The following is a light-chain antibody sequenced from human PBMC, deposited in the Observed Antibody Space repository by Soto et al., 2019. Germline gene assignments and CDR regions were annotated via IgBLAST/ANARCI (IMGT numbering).Light chain of an antibody. CDR1: QIVSSK. Sequence: EIVMTQSPASLSVSPGEGATLSCRASQIVSSKLAWYQQKPGQAPRLLIYGASTRATGIPARFSGSGSGTEFTLTISSLQSEDFAVYYCQQYKDWPGLTFGQGTQVEIK. V-gene: IGKV3-15*01. CDR3: QQYKDWPGLT. J-gene: IGKJ1*01. CDR2: GAS.